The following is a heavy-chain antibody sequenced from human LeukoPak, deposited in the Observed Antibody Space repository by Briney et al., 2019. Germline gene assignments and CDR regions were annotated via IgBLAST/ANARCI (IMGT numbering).Heavy chain of an antibody. V-gene: IGHV3-30*03. CDR1: GFTFSSYG. CDR2: ISYDGSNK. CDR3: ARAGGTRKGAPFDY. Sequence: PGRSLRLSCAASGFTFSSYGMHWVRQAPGKGLEWVAVISYDGSNKYYADSVKGRFTISRDNSKNTLYLQMNSLRAEDTAVYYCARAGGTRKGAPFDYWGQGTLVTVSS. D-gene: IGHD1-14*01. J-gene: IGHJ4*02.